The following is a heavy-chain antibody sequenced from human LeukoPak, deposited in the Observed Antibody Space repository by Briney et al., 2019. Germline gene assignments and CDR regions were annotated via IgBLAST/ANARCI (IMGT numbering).Heavy chain of an antibody. Sequence: GGSLRLSCAASGFTFSTYTMNWVRQAPGKGLEWVSAISGSGGSTYYADSVKGRFTISRDNPKNTLNLQMNSLRAEDTAVYYCAKLKGGLISGWYFDYWGQGTLVTVSS. CDR2: ISGSGGST. V-gene: IGHV3-23*01. CDR3: AKLKGGLISGWYFDY. CDR1: GFTFSTYT. D-gene: IGHD6-19*01. J-gene: IGHJ4*02.